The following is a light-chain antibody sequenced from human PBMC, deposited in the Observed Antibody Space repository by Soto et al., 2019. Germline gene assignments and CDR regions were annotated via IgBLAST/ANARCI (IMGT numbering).Light chain of an antibody. J-gene: IGLJ2*01. V-gene: IGLV1-44*01. CDR2: TNN. CDR1: NSNIGRNT. CDR3: AAWDASPNGPV. Sequence: QAVVSQPPSASGTPGQRVIISCSGSNSNIGRNTVNWYQLLPGTAPKLLIYTNNQRPSGVPDRFSASKSGTSASLAISGLQSEDEADYYCAAWDASPNGPVFGGGTKLTVL.